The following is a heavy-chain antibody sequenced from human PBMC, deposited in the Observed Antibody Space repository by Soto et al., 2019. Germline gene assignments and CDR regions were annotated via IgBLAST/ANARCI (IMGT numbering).Heavy chain of an antibody. V-gene: IGHV3-30-3*01. CDR3: ARPGIAAAATQSVPYYYYYGMDV. CDR1: GFTFRSYA. J-gene: IGHJ6*02. D-gene: IGHD6-13*01. Sequence: GGSLRLSCAASGFTFRSYAMHWVRQAPGKGLEWVAVISYDGSNKYYADSVKGRFTISRDNSKNTLYLQMNSLRAEDTAVYYCARPGIAAAATQSVPYYYYYGMDVWGQGTTVTVSS. CDR2: ISYDGSNK.